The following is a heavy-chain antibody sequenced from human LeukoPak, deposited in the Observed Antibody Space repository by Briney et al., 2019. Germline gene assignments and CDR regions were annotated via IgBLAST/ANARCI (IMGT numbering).Heavy chain of an antibody. CDR2: IYHSGST. CDR1: GGSISSGGYS. Sequence: NPSETLSLTCAVSGGSISSGGYSWSWIRQPPGKGLEWIGYIYHSGSTYYNPSLKSRVTISVDRSKNQFSLKLSSVTAADTAVYYCARAEDSSGYRDQDAFDIWGQGTMVTVSS. J-gene: IGHJ3*02. CDR3: ARAEDSSGYRDQDAFDI. D-gene: IGHD3-22*01. V-gene: IGHV4-30-2*01.